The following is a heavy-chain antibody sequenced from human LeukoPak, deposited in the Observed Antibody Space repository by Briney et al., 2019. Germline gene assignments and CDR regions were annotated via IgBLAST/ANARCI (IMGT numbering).Heavy chain of an antibody. CDR3: AGIRVGAANFDY. V-gene: IGHV4-59*01. CDR2: IYYSGST. Sequence: SETLSLTCTVSGGSISSYYWSWIRQPPGKGLEWIGYIYYSGSTNYNPSLKSRVTISVDTSKNQFSLKLSSVTAADTAVYYCAGIRVGAANFDYWGQETLVTVSS. D-gene: IGHD2-15*01. CDR1: GGSISSYY. J-gene: IGHJ4*02.